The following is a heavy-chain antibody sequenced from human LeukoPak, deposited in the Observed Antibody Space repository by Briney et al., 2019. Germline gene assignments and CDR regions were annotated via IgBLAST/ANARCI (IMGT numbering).Heavy chain of an antibody. J-gene: IGHJ4*02. V-gene: IGHV4-59*08. CDR1: GGSISSYY. CDR3: AAYYYGSGSFDY. D-gene: IGHD3-10*01. CDR2: IYYSGST. Sequence: PSETLSLTCTVSGGSISSYYWSWIRQPPGKGLEWIGYIYYSGSTNYNPSLKSRVTISVDTSKNQFSLKLSSVTAADTAVYYCAAYYYGSGSFDYWGQGTLVTVSS.